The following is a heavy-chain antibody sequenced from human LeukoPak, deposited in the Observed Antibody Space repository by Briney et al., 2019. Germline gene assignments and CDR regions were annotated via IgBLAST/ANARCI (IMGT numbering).Heavy chain of an antibody. CDR3: ARAASKGITGTAPVGS. CDR1: GFTFSDYY. Sequence: PGGSLRLSCAASGFTFSDYYMSWIRQAPGKGLEWVSYISSSGSTIYYADSVKRRFTISRDNAKNSLYLQMNSLRAEDTAVYYCARAASKGITGTAPVGSWGQGTLVTVSS. D-gene: IGHD1-20*01. J-gene: IGHJ4*02. CDR2: ISSSGSTI. V-gene: IGHV3-11*04.